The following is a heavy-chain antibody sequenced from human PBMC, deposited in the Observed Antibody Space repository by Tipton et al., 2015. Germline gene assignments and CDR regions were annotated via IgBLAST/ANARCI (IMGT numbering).Heavy chain of an antibody. CDR2: IYYTGST. D-gene: IGHD6-19*01. CDR1: GGSVSSASDY. Sequence: TLSLTCSVSGGSVSSASDYWIWIRQPPGKGLEWIGYIYYTGSTNYNPSLKSRVTISLDTSKNQLSLKLTSLTAADMAVYYCARAQAGFDYWGQGTLVTVSS. CDR3: ARAQAGFDY. V-gene: IGHV4-61*01. J-gene: IGHJ4*02.